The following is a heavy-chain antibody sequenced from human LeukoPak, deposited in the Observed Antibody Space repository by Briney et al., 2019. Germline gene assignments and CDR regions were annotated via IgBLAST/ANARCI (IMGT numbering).Heavy chain of an antibody. V-gene: IGHV4-61*08. D-gene: IGHD3-10*01. Sequence: SQTLSLTCTVSGGSISSGDYYWSWIRQPPGKGLEWIGYIYYSGSTNYNPSLKSRVTISVDTSKNQFSLKLSSVTAADTAVYYCARDRGQGSPHFDYWGQGTLVTVSS. CDR2: IYYSGST. J-gene: IGHJ4*02. CDR3: ARDRGQGSPHFDY. CDR1: GGSISSGDYY.